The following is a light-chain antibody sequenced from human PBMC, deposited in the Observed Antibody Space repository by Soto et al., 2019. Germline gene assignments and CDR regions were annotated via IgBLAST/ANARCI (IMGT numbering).Light chain of an antibody. CDR2: DAS. J-gene: IGKJ4*01. CDR1: QDISNY. Sequence: DVPMTQSPSSLSASVGDRVTITCQASQDISNYLNWYQQKPGKAPKPLIYDASNLETDVPSTFRGSGYGTDFTLPISSLQPEDIATYYCQQYDNLPSLTLGGGTKVEIK. CDR3: QQYDNLPSLT. V-gene: IGKV1-33*01.